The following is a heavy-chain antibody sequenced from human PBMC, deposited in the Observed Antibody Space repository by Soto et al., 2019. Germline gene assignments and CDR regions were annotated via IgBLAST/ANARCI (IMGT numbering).Heavy chain of an antibody. Sequence: LLLQESGPGLVKPSETLSLSCSVAGGSITTLNNYWGWVRQPPGKGLEWIGSISDRGTTFYNASLESRLSISLETSKDQFSLRLTSVPAADTALYFCARHRLQWLVYFDYGGQGIQVTV. CDR1: GGSITTLNNY. D-gene: IGHD6-19*01. CDR2: ISDRGTT. CDR3: ARHRLQWLVYFDY. J-gene: IGHJ4*02. V-gene: IGHV4-39*01.